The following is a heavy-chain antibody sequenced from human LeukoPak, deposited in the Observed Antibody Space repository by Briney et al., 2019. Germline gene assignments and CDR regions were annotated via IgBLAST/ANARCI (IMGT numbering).Heavy chain of an antibody. D-gene: IGHD3-9*01. Sequence: PGGSLRLSCAASGFTFSSYSMNWVRRAPGKGLEWVSSISSSSSYIYYADSVKGRFTISRDNSKNTLYLQMNSLRAEDTAVYYCAKDRYFDWFPDYWGQGTLVTVSS. CDR1: GFTFSSYS. CDR2: ISSSSSYI. J-gene: IGHJ4*02. V-gene: IGHV3-21*01. CDR3: AKDRYFDWFPDY.